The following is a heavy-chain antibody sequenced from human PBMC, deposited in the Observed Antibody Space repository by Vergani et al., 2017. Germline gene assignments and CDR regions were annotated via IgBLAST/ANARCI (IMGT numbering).Heavy chain of an antibody. V-gene: IGHV4-31*03. CDR3: ARDYYGSGSYFDY. CDR1: GGSISSGGYY. Sequence: QVQLQESGPGLVKPSGTLSLTCTVSGGSISSGGYYWSWIRQHPGKGLEWIGYIYYSGSTYYNPSLKSRVTISVDTSKNQFSLKLSSVTAADTAVYYCARDYYGSGSYFDYWGQGTLVTVSS. CDR2: IYYSGST. J-gene: IGHJ4*02. D-gene: IGHD3-10*01.